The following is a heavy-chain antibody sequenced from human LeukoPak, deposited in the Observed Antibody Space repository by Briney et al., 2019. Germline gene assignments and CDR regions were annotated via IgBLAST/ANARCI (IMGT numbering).Heavy chain of an antibody. Sequence: GGSLRLSCAASGFTFSIFAMHWVRQAPGKGLEWVAVISFDGSDKYYAEAVKGRFTTSRDNSENTVYLQMNSLRAEDMAVYYCARDLDSSGYYYAYWGQGSLVTVSS. CDR1: GFTFSIFA. D-gene: IGHD3-22*01. V-gene: IGHV3-30*04. CDR3: ARDLDSSGYYYAY. J-gene: IGHJ4*02. CDR2: ISFDGSDK.